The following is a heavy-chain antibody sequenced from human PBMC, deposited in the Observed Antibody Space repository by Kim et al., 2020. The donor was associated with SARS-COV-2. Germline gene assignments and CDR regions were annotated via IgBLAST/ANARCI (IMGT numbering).Heavy chain of an antibody. CDR3: ARGRRISVFGVAGPFDI. J-gene: IGHJ3*02. Sequence: GGSLRLSCAASGFPFSQYDISWIRQAPGKGPEWISYISRSGTKIQYVDSVKGRFIISRDNVKKSVFLDMNSLTADDTAVYFCARGRRISVFGVAGPFDIWGQGTPVTVSS. CDR1: GFPFSQYD. CDR2: ISRSGTKI. V-gene: IGHV3-11*01. D-gene: IGHD3-3*01.